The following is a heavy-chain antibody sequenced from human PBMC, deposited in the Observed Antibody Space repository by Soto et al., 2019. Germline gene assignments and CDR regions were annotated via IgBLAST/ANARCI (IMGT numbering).Heavy chain of an antibody. V-gene: IGHV4-39*01. CDR2: VFHSGTT. Sequence: PSETLSLTCTVSSGSISSSNYYWNWIRQPPGKGLEWIGSVFHSGTTYYNPSLKSRVTVSVDTSKNQFSLKLNSVTAADTAVYYCATCEPLVAGGFDYWGQGALVTVSS. CDR3: ATCEPLVAGGFDY. CDR1: SGSISSSNYY. J-gene: IGHJ4*01. D-gene: IGHD5-12*01.